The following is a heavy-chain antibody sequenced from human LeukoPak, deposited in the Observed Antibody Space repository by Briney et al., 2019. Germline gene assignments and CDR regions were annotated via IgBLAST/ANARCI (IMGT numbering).Heavy chain of an antibody. CDR1: GFTFSSYA. J-gene: IGHJ4*02. V-gene: IGHV3-23*01. Sequence: GGSLRLSCAASGFTFSSYAMSWVRQAPGKGLERVSAISGSGGSTYYADSVKGRFTISRDNSKNTLYLQMNSLRAEDTAVYYCAKQRGGYYSFDYWGQGTLVTVSS. CDR2: ISGSGGST. D-gene: IGHD3-22*01. CDR3: AKQRGGYYSFDY.